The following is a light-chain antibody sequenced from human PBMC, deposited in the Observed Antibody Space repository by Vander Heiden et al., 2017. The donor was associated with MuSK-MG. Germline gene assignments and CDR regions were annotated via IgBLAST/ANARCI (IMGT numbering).Light chain of an antibody. CDR2: DNS. Sequence: QSVLTQPPPVSGAPGQRVTMSCTASSSNIGAGYDVPWYQQVPGTAPKLLIYDNSNRPSGVPDRFSGSKSGTSASLAITGLQAEDEADYYCQSYDSSLSGSVFGTGTKVTVL. CDR3: QSYDSSLSGSV. J-gene: IGLJ1*01. V-gene: IGLV1-40*01. CDR1: SSNIGAGYD.